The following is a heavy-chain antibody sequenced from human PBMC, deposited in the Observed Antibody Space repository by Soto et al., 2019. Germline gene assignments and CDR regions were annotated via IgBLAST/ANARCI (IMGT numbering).Heavy chain of an antibody. CDR2: IYYSGST. CDR3: ARAYYDFWSGYWGDHNWFDP. D-gene: IGHD3-3*01. Sequence: SETLSLTCTVSGGSISSSSYYWGWIRQPPGKGLEWIGSIYYSGSTYYNPSLKSRVTISVDTSKNQFSLKLSSVTAADTAVYYCARAYYDFWSGYWGDHNWFDPWGQGTLVTVSS. J-gene: IGHJ5*02. CDR1: GGSISSSSYY. V-gene: IGHV4-39*01.